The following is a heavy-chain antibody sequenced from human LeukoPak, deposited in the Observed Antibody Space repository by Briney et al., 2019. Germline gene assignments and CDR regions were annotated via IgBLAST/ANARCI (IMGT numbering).Heavy chain of an antibody. J-gene: IGHJ6*01. V-gene: IGHV3-20*01. CDR3: ARKYYYDSSGFFFES. Sequence: GFLCPSCGASGFPFEDYAMSWVRQAPGQGLEWVADINWSGGSKGYADSVKGRFTTSRDKAKKSLYLQMNSLRAEDTALYHCARKYYYDSSGFFFESWGQGAPGTVSP. CDR1: GFPFEDYA. D-gene: IGHD3-22*01. CDR2: INWSGGSK.